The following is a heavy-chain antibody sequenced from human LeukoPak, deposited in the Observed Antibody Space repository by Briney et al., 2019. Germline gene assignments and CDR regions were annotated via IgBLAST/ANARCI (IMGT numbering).Heavy chain of an antibody. CDR3: ARGGGYSSGWYGY. V-gene: IGHV4-34*01. J-gene: IGHJ4*02. CDR1: GGSFSGYY. D-gene: IGHD6-19*01. Sequence: SETLSLTCAVYGGSFSGYYWSWIRQPPGKGLEWIGEINHSGSTNYNPSLKSRVTISVDTSKNQFSLKPSSVTAADTAVYYCARGGGYSSGWYGYWGQGTLVTVSS. CDR2: INHSGST.